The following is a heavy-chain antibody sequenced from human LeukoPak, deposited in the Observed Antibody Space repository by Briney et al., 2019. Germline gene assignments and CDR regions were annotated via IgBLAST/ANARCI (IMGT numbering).Heavy chain of an antibody. CDR3: ARGRRFLEWSFDY. Sequence: ASVKVSCKASGYTFTSYDINWVRQASGQGLEGMGWMNPNSGNTGYAQKFQGRVTMTRNTSISTAYMELSSLRSEDTAVYYCARGRRFLEWSFDYWGQGTLVTVSS. CDR2: MNPNSGNT. CDR1: GYTFTSYD. D-gene: IGHD3-3*01. J-gene: IGHJ4*02. V-gene: IGHV1-8*01.